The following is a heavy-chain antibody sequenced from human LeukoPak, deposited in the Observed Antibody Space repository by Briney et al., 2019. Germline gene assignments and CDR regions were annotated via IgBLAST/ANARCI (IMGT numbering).Heavy chain of an antibody. CDR1: GYSFTNYW. CDR3: ARRRDGYNYVGTDY. CDR2: IYPGDSDT. D-gene: IGHD5-24*01. J-gene: IGHJ4*02. Sequence: RGESLKISCQGSGYSFTNYWIGWVRQVPGKGLEWMGIIYPGDSDTTYSPSFQGQVTISADKSISTAYLQWSSLKASDTAMYYCARRRDGYNYVGTDYWGQGTLVTVSS. V-gene: IGHV5-51*01.